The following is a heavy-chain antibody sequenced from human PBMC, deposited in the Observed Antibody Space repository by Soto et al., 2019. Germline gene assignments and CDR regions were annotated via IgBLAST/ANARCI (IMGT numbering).Heavy chain of an antibody. CDR3: ARVPDY. V-gene: IGHV4-30-2*01. CDR2: IYQSGTT. J-gene: IGHJ4*02. CDR1: GGAISSGGYS. Sequence: QLQLQASGSGLVKPSQTLSLTCAVSGGAISSGGYSWSWIRQPPGKGLEWIGYIYQSGTTYYIPSLKSRVTISVDRAKNQFSLTLSSVTAADTAVYYSARVPDYWGQGTLVTVSS.